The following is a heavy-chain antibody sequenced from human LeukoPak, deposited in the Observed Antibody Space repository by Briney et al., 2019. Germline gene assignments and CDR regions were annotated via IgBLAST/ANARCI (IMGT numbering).Heavy chain of an antibody. Sequence: GGSLRLSCAASGFTFSTYSMNWVRQAPGKGLEWVSSISSSSSYIYYADSVQGRFTISRDNARNSLFLQMNSLRVEDTAVYYCCGSEGYGSPTNGFDPWGQRTRVSVSS. V-gene: IGHV3-21*01. D-gene: IGHD6-13*01. J-gene: IGHJ5*02. CDR1: GFTFSTYS. CDR3: CGSEGYGSPTNGFDP. CDR2: ISSSSSYI.